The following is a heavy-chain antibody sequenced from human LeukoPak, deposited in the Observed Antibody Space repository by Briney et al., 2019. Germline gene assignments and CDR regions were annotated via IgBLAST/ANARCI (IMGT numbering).Heavy chain of an antibody. J-gene: IGHJ4*02. CDR3: AKDQLLDFDD. CDR2: ISVSGGST. D-gene: IGHD2-2*01. CDR1: GFTFSSFA. V-gene: IGHV3-23*01. Sequence: PGGSLRLSCAASGFTFSSFAMSWVRQAPGKGLEWVSAISVSGGSTYYADSVKGRFTISRDNSQNTLYLQMHSLRAEDTAVYYCAKDQLLDFDDWGQGTLVTVSS.